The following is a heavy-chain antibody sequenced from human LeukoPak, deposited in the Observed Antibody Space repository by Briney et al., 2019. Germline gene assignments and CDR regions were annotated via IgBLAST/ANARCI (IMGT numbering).Heavy chain of an antibody. J-gene: IGHJ4*02. CDR3: ARDRSYYYDSSGTSPDY. CDR1: EFSFNEYS. Sequence: GGSLRLSCVASEFSFNEYSMNWVRQAPGKGLEWISYITGSSSSIYYADSVKGRFTISRDNAKNSLYLQMNSLRAEDTAVYYCARDRSYYYDSSGTSPDYWGQGTLVTVSS. V-gene: IGHV3-48*01. D-gene: IGHD3-22*01. CDR2: ITGSSSSI.